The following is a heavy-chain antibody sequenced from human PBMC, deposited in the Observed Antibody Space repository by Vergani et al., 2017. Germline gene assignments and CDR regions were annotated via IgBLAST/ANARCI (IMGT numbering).Heavy chain of an antibody. J-gene: IGHJ4*02. V-gene: IGHV4-59*01. CDR3: ARSIVSRNPPDYFDN. Sequence: QVQLQESGPGLVRPSETLSLTCTVSGGSLSGYYWNWIRQTPGEGLEWIGYVKDSGYFNYNPSLKTLVSMSSDTSNNQFSLMLSSVTVADTAVYYCARSIVSRNPPDYFDNWGQGTLVTVSS. CDR1: GGSLSGYY. D-gene: IGHD1-14*01. CDR2: VKDSGYF.